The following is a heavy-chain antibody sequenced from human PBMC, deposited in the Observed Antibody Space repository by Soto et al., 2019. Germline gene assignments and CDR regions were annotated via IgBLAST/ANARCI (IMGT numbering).Heavy chain of an antibody. CDR1: GFTFSSYG. J-gene: IGHJ4*02. D-gene: IGHD2-2*01. CDR2: ISDTGSSH. V-gene: IGHV3-30*03. Sequence: GSLRLSCVGSGFTFSSYGMHWVRQAPGKGLECGAVISDTGSSHYYAASVEGRFTISRENSKNTLSLHMDRLRVEDTAVYYCARDRGGDCPDNSCYFGADYWGQGTPVTVSS. CDR3: ARDRGGDCPDNSCYFGADY.